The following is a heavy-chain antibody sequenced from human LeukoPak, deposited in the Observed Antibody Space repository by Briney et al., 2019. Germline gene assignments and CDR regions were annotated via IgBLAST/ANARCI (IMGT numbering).Heavy chain of an antibody. CDR2: IRSKANTYAT. CDR3: TGLQCYCDTSVYQEAFP. Sequence: GGSLRLSCAPSGFTFSDSALHWVRQASGKGVEWVGRIRSKANTYATAYAASVEGTFTISRDESKNSAYLQMISLKTEGTGVYYCTGLQCYCDTSVYQEAFPWGQGTLVTVSS. CDR1: GFTFSDSA. V-gene: IGHV3-73*01. J-gene: IGHJ5*02. D-gene: IGHD3-22*01.